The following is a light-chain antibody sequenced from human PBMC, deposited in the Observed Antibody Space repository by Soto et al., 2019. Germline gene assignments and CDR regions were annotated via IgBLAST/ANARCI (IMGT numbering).Light chain of an antibody. CDR1: QSIRSY. V-gene: IGKV1-39*01. CDR2: GAS. J-gene: IGKJ1*01. CDR3: QQYGSSTRT. Sequence: DIQFTQSPSSRSASVGDRVTITCRESQSIRSYLNWYQQKPGKAPKLLIYGASSLQSGVPSRFTGSGSGTDFTLTITTLEPEDFAVDYCQQYGSSTRTFGLGTKVDIK.